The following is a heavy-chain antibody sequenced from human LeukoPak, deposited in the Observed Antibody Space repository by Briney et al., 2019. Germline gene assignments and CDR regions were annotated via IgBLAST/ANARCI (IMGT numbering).Heavy chain of an antibody. CDR1: GFTFSSYA. V-gene: IGHV3-23*01. CDR2: ISGSGGST. D-gene: IGHD6-19*01. Sequence: GGSLRLSCAASGFTFSSYAMSWVRQAPGKGLEWVSAISGSGGSTYYADSGKGRFTISRDNSKNTLYLQMNSLRAEDTAVYYCANQVRSGWWHFDYWGQGTLVTVSS. J-gene: IGHJ4*02. CDR3: ANQVRSGWWHFDY.